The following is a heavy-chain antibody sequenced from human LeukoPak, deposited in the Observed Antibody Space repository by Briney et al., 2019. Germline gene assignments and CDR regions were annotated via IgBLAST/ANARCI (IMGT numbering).Heavy chain of an antibody. Sequence: SETLSLTCTVSGGSISSSSYYWGWIRQPPGRGLEWIGSIYYSGSTYYNPSLKSRVTISVDTSKNQFSLKLSSVTAADTAMYYCARLSSQRGKYGDYGYWGQGTLVTVSS. CDR3: ARLSSQRGKYGDYGY. CDR2: IYYSGST. J-gene: IGHJ4*02. V-gene: IGHV4-39*07. CDR1: GGSISSSSYY. D-gene: IGHD4-17*01.